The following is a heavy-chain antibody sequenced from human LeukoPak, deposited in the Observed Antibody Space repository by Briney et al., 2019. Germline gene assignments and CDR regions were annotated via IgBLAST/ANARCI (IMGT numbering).Heavy chain of an antibody. D-gene: IGHD5-12*01. Sequence: SVKVSCKASGGTFSSYAISWVRQAPGQGLEWMGRIIPILGIVKYAQKFQGRVTITADKSTSTAYMELSSLRSEDTAVYYCARALDIVATAGFDYWGQGTLVTVSS. CDR2: IIPILGIV. CDR3: ARALDIVATAGFDY. V-gene: IGHV1-69*04. J-gene: IGHJ4*02. CDR1: GGTFSSYA.